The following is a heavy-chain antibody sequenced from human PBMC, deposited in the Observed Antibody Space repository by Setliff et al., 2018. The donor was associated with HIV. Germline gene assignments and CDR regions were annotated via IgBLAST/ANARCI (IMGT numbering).Heavy chain of an antibody. V-gene: IGHV4-30-4*01. CDR3: AREVNIPVRGITDDAFDI. CDR2: IYHSGST. Sequence: ASETLSLTCTVSGDSINSGDYYWSWIRQPPGKGLEWIGYIYHSGSTHYNPSLNSRVTLSVDTSKNQFSLKVNSVTAADTAVYYCAREVNIPVRGITDDAFDIWGQGTMVTVSS. J-gene: IGHJ3*02. CDR1: GDSINSGDYY. D-gene: IGHD3-10*01.